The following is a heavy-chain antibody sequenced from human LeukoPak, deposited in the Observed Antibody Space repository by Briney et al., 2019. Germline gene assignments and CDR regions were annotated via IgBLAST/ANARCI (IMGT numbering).Heavy chain of an antibody. CDR1: GVIVSRNF. J-gene: IGHJ5*02. V-gene: IGHV3-53*01. CDR3: ASGSGSGGPLDR. D-gene: IGHD6-19*01. Sequence: GGSLRLSCAASGVIVSRNFMSWVRQAPGKGLQWVAIMYAGGTTDYSDSVRGRFHISRDSSNNTLSLQINSLRAEDTAVYYCASGSGSGGPLDRCGQGALVTVSS. CDR2: MYAGGTT.